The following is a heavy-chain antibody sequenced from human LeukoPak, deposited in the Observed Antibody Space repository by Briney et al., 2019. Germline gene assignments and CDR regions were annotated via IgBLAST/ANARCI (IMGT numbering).Heavy chain of an antibody. J-gene: IGHJ5*02. CDR3: ARDGQNRYWFDP. CDR2: INPSSGVA. Sequence: ASVKVSCKTFGYTFTGYYMHWVRQAPGQGLEWMGWINPSSGVASFAQKFQGRVTMTRDTSISTAYMELSGLRSDDTAVYYCARDGQNRYWFDPWGQGTLVTVSS. CDR1: GYTFTGYY. V-gene: IGHV1-2*02.